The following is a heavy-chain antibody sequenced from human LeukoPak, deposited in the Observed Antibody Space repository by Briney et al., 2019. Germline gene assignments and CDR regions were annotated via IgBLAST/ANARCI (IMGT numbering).Heavy chain of an antibody. D-gene: IGHD3-3*01. Sequence: SSETLSLTCTVSGGSISSYYWSWIRQPAGKGLEWIGRIYTSGSTNYNPSLKSRVTMSVDTSKNQFSLKLSSVTAADTAVYYCARRGSPYDFWSGYYLGWFDPWGQGTLVTVSS. CDR2: IYTSGST. J-gene: IGHJ5*02. CDR3: ARRGSPYDFWSGYYLGWFDP. CDR1: GGSISSYY. V-gene: IGHV4-4*07.